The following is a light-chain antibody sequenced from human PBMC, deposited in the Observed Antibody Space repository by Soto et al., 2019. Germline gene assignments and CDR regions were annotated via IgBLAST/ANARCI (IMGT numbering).Light chain of an antibody. Sequence: DIMVKQSPAALSLSPGERATLSCRASRTERSNFVAWYQRTPGQPPILLIYGASSGATGPPATFSGSGSGTEITLIISIQQSEDFAVYCHQYYSSRPLTFGGGTKVDIK. CDR2: GAS. V-gene: IGKV3-15*01. J-gene: IGKJ4*01. CDR3: QYYSSRPLT. CDR1: RTERSN.